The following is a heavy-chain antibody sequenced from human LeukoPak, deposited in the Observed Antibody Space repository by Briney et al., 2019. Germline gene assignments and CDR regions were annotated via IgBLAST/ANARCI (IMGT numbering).Heavy chain of an antibody. CDR1: GFTFSSYA. D-gene: IGHD6-13*01. J-gene: IGHJ4*02. CDR3: ARAASSSWFWYYFDY. Sequence: TGGSLRLSCAASGFTFSSYAMSWDRQAPGKGLEWVSAISGSGGSTYYADSVKGRFTISRDNSKNTLYLQMNSLRAEDTAVYYCARAASSSWFWYYFDYWGQGTLVTVS. V-gene: IGHV3-23*01. CDR2: ISGSGGST.